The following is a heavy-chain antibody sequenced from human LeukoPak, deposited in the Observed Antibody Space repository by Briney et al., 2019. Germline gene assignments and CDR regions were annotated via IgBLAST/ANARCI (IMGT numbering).Heavy chain of an antibody. V-gene: IGHV4-4*07. CDR2: IYTSGST. Sequence: SETLSLTCTVSGSSISSYYWSWIRQPAGKGLERIGRIYTSGSTNYNPSLKSRVTMSVDTSKNQFSLKLSSVTAADTAVYYCARDLRYFDWTSEYNWFDPWGQGTLVTVSS. J-gene: IGHJ5*02. CDR1: GSSISSYY. D-gene: IGHD3-9*01. CDR3: ARDLRYFDWTSEYNWFDP.